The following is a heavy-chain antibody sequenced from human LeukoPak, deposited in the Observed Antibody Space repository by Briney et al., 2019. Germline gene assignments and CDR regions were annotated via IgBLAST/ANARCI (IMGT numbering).Heavy chain of an antibody. CDR1: GFTVSSYS. CDR3: ARTRAPSNGRVLYYMDV. D-gene: IGHD2-2*01. J-gene: IGHJ6*03. Sequence: GGSLRLSCAASGFTVSSYSMNWVRQAPGKGLEWVASIISISSHIYYADSVKGRFTISRDNAKNSLYLQMNSLRAEDTAVYYCARTRAPSNGRVLYYMDVWGKGTTVTVSS. CDR2: IISISSHI. V-gene: IGHV3-21*01.